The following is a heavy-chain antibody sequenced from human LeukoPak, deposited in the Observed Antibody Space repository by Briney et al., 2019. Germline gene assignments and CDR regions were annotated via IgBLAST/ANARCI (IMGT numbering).Heavy chain of an antibody. V-gene: IGHV4-59*01. Sequence: SETLSLTCTVSGGSISSYYWSWIRQPPGKGLEWIGYIYYSGSTNYNPSFKSRVTISVDTSKNQFSLKLGSVTAADTAVYYCARVGGTIAAAGKVLYYFDYWGQGTLVTVSS. CDR2: IYYSGST. CDR3: ARVGGTIAAAGKVLYYFDY. CDR1: GGSISSYY. D-gene: IGHD6-13*01. J-gene: IGHJ4*02.